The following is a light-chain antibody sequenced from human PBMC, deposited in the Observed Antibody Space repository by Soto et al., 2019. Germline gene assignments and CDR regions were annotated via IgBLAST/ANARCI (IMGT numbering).Light chain of an antibody. Sequence: PFPVSLGVSPCERGTISRTFTQTFLYTSINKTYLAWYQQRPGQPPKLLIYWASIRGSGVPDRLSGSGFGTDFTLTISSLQTEDVAVYYCQQYFSYPLTFGGGTKVDIK. CDR2: WAS. V-gene: IGKV4-1*01. J-gene: IGKJ4*01. CDR3: QQYFSYPLT. CDR1: QTFLYTSINKTY.